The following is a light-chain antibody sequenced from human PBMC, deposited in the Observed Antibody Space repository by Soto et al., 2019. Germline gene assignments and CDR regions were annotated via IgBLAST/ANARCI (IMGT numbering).Light chain of an antibody. Sequence: QLVLTQSPSASASLGASVRLTSTLSSGHCNYAIAWHQQQPEKGPRYLMKLNSDGSHSKGDGIPDRFSGSSSGAERYLTISSLQSEDEADYYCQTWGTGTPWVFGGGTKLTVL. V-gene: IGLV4-69*01. CDR1: SGHCNYA. J-gene: IGLJ3*02. CDR3: QTWGTGTPWV. CDR2: LNSDGSH.